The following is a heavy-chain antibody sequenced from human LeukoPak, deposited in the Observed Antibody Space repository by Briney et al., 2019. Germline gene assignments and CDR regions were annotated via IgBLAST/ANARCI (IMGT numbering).Heavy chain of an antibody. V-gene: IGHV1-69*13. CDR1: GGTFSSYA. J-gene: IGHJ6*04. Sequence: ASVKVSCKASGGTFSSYAISWVRQAPGQGLEWMGGIIPIFGTANYAQKFQGRVTITADESTSTAYMELSSLGSEDTAVYYCAIAWTTAASYYYGMDVWGKGTTVTVSS. CDR2: IIPIFGTA. CDR3: AIAWTTAASYYYGMDV. D-gene: IGHD4-17*01.